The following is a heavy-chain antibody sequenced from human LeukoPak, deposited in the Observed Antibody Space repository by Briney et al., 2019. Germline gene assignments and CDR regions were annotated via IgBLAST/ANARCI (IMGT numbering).Heavy chain of an antibody. CDR2: FYTSGTP. J-gene: IGHJ2*01. Sequence: PSETLSLTCTVSGGSISRGSYHWSWIRQPAGKGLEWIGRFYTSGTPNYNPSLKSRVTISVDTSKNQFSLKLSSVTAADTAVYYCARAYYDSSGYLYWYFDLWGRGTLVTVSS. CDR3: ARAYYDSSGYLYWYFDL. V-gene: IGHV4-61*02. D-gene: IGHD3-22*01. CDR1: GGSISRGSYH.